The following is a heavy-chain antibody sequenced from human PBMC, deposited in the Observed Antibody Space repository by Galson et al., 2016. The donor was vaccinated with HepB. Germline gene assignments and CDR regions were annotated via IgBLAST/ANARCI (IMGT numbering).Heavy chain of an antibody. CDR2: IIPIFGTP. CDR3: ARGNNHGDWYFDL. CDR1: GGTFNRYA. V-gene: IGHV1-69*06. J-gene: IGHJ2*01. Sequence: SVKVSCKASGGTFNRYAVNWVRQAPGQGLEWMGGIIPIFGTPNYAQKFQGRVTITADKSTSTAYMELSSLTSEDTAVYYCARGNNHGDWYFDLWGRGTLVTVSS. D-gene: IGHD1/OR15-1a*01.